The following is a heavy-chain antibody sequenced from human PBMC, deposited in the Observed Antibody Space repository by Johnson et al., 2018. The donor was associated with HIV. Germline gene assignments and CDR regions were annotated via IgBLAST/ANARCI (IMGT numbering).Heavy chain of an antibody. V-gene: IGHV3-33*08. CDR3: ARGGSSGYMDDAFDI. Sequence: VQLVESGGGVVQPGRSLRLSCAASGFTFSSYGMHWVRQAPGKGLEWVAVIWYDGSNKYYADSVKGRFTLSRDNSKNTLYLQMNSLRAEDTAVYYCARGGSSGYMDDAFDIWGQGTMVTVSS. CDR1: GFTFSSYG. D-gene: IGHD1-26*01. J-gene: IGHJ3*02. CDR2: IWYDGSNK.